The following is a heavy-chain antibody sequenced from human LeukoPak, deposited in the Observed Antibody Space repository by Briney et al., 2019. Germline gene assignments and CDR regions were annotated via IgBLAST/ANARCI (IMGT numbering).Heavy chain of an antibody. CDR1: GYTFTSYD. Sequence: GASVEVSCKASGYTFTSYDINWVRQATGQGLEWMGWMNPNSGNTGYAQKFQGRVTITRNTSIGTAYMELSSLRSEDTAVYYCARVLYDFWSGLGMDVWGKGTTVTVSS. CDR2: MNPNSGNT. CDR3: ARVLYDFWSGLGMDV. D-gene: IGHD3-3*01. V-gene: IGHV1-8*03. J-gene: IGHJ6*03.